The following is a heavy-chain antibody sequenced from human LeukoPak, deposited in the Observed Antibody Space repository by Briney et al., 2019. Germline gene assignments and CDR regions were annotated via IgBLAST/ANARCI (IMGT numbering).Heavy chain of an antibody. D-gene: IGHD3-10*01. CDR3: AKDGLYYNGSEHVYYFDY. J-gene: IGHJ4*02. CDR1: VFTFRRSA. Sequence: GGTLRLSCALSVFTFRRSAMTWVRQGPGTGLEFVASNIYSGSATYYAYPVNRRFTITRDNSKNTLYMQMNSLRAEDTALYYCAKDGLYYNGSEHVYYFDYWGQGTLVTVSS. V-gene: IGHV3-23*01. CDR2: NIYSGSAT.